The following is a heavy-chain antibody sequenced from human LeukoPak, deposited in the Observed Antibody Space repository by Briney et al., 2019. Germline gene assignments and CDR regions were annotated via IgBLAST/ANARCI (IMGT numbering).Heavy chain of an antibody. J-gene: IGHJ4*02. D-gene: IGHD3-22*01. CDR2: MNPNSGNT. V-gene: IGHV1-8*01. CDR3: ARDTPYYYDSSGYYSFDY. Sequence: GASVKVSCKASGYTFTSYDINWVRQATGQGLEWMGWMNPNSGNTGYAQKFQGRVTMTRNTSISTVYMELSSLRSEDTAVYYCARDTPYYYDSSGYYSFDYWGQGTLVTVSS. CDR1: GYTFTSYD.